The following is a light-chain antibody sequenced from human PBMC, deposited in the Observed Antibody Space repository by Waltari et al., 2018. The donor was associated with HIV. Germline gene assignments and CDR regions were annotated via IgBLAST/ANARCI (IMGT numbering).Light chain of an antibody. Sequence: QSALTQPASVSGSPGQPITIPCAGTSSDIGAYNYVSWFQHHPTKAPKLIIFDVSYRPAGVSNRFSGSKSGNTASLTISGLQAEDEADYYCSSYTTIYTGVFGGGTKLTVL. CDR3: SSYTTIYTGV. CDR1: SSDIGAYNY. CDR2: DVS. J-gene: IGLJ3*02. V-gene: IGLV2-14*01.